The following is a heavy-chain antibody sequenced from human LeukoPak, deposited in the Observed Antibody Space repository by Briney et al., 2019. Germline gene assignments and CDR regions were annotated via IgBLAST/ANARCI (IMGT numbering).Heavy chain of an antibody. V-gene: IGHV4-59*08. CDR1: GGSISPSY. D-gene: IGHD2-21*02. CDR2: IYNSGST. Sequence: SETLSLTRTVSGGSISPSYWSWIRQSPGKGLEWIGYIYNSGSTNYNPSLKSRVTISVDRSKNQFSLKLTSVTAADTAVYYCATCGGDCYYPAYWGQGTLVTVSS. CDR3: ATCGGDCYYPAY. J-gene: IGHJ4*02.